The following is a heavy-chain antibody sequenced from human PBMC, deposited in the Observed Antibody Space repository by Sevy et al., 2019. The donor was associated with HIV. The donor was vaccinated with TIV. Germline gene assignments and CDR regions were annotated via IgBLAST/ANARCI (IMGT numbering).Heavy chain of an antibody. V-gene: IGHV1-69*05. CDR2: IIPIFGTA. CDR3: ARVLRPVHYYYYYMDV. CDR1: GDTFSSYA. Sequence: ASVKVSCKASGDTFSSYAISWVRQAPGQGLEWMGGIIPIFGTANYAQKFQGRVTITTDKSTSTAYMELSSLRSEDTAVYYCARVLRPVHYYYYYMDVWGNGTTVTVSS. D-gene: IGHD1-26*01. J-gene: IGHJ6*03.